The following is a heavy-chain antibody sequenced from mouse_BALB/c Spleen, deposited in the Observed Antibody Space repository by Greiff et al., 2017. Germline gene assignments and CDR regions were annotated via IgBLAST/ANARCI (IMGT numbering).Heavy chain of an antibody. J-gene: IGHJ2*01. CDR2: IYPYNGGT. Sequence: VQLKESGPELVKPGASVKISCKASGYTFTDYNMHWVKQSHGKSLEWIGYIYPYNGGTGYNQKFKSKATLTVDNSSSTAYMELRSLTSEDSAVYYCARSVYYGSSWYYFDYWGQGTTLTVSS. CDR3: ARSVYYGSSWYYFDY. V-gene: IGHV1S29*02. CDR1: GYTFTDYN. D-gene: IGHD1-1*01.